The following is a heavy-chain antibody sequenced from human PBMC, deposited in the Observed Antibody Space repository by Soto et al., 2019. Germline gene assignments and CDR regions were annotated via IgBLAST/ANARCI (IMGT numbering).Heavy chain of an antibody. D-gene: IGHD6-13*01. J-gene: IGHJ5*02. Sequence: QVQLVQSGAEVKKPGASVKVSCKASGYTFTSYGISWVRQAPGQGLEWMGWISAYNGNTNYAQKLQGRVTMTTDTSTSTDYMEVRSLRSDDTAVYYCARDMWQQLVKGGWFDPWGQGTLVTVSS. CDR3: ARDMWQQLVKGGWFDP. CDR1: GYTFTSYG. V-gene: IGHV1-18*01. CDR2: ISAYNGNT.